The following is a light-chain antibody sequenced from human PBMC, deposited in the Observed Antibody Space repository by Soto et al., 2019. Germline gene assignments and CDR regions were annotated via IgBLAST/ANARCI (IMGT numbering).Light chain of an antibody. CDR3: QQRSTWPLFT. J-gene: IGKJ4*01. V-gene: IGKV3-11*01. CDR2: YAS. Sequence: VLTQSPATLSLSPGERATLSCRASQTVSRYLAWYQQKPGQAPRLLIYYASNRATGIPARFSGSGSGTDYTLTISNLEPEDFAVYYCQQRSTWPLFTFGGGTKVEI. CDR1: QTVSRY.